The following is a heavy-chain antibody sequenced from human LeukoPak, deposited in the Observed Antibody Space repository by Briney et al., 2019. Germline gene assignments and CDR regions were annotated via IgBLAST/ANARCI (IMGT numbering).Heavy chain of an antibody. J-gene: IGHJ4*02. Sequence: SETLSLTCTVSGGSISSSSYYWGWIRQPPGKGLEWIGSIYYSGSTYYNPSLKSRVTISVDTSKNQFSLKLSSVTAADTAVYYCARSYGFVLILFTNLDYFDYWGQGTLVTVSS. V-gene: IGHV4-39*07. CDR3: ARSYGFVLILFTNLDYFDY. D-gene: IGHD2-8*01. CDR2: IYYSGST. CDR1: GGSISSSSYY.